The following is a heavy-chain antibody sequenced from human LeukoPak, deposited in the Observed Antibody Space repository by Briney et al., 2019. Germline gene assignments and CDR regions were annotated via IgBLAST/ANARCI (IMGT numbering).Heavy chain of an antibody. Sequence: GGSLRLSCAASGFTFSSYAMSWVRPAPGEGRGGVSAISGSGGSTYYADSVKGRFTISRDNSKNTLYLQMNSLRAEDTAVYYCAKDQPSRYTAMMRADDYWGQGTLVTVSS. CDR1: GFTFSSYA. CDR3: AKDQPSRYTAMMRADDY. J-gene: IGHJ4*02. CDR2: ISGSGGST. D-gene: IGHD5-18*01. V-gene: IGHV3-23*01.